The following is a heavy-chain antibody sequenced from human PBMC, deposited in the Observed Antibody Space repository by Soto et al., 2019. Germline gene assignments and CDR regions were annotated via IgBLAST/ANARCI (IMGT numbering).Heavy chain of an antibody. Sequence: PSETLSLTCTVSGGSISSYYWSWIRQPPGKGLEWIGEINHSGSTNYNPSLKSRVTISVDTSKNQFSLKLSSVTAADTAVYYCARGRESMDYYGSGSQSTFFDYWGQGTLVTVSS. CDR1: GGSISSYY. V-gene: IGHV4-34*01. J-gene: IGHJ4*02. CDR3: ARGRESMDYYGSGSQSTFFDY. D-gene: IGHD3-10*01. CDR2: INHSGST.